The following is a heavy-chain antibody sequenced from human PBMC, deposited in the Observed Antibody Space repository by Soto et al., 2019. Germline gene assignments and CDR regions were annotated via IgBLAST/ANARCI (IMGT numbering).Heavy chain of an antibody. CDR1: GGTFSSYA. CDR3: ARLGLEYSSSYYFDY. V-gene: IGHV1-69*13. J-gene: IGHJ4*02. Sequence: SVKVSCKASGGTFSSYAISWVRQAPGQGLEWMGGIIPIFGTANYAQKFQGRVTITADESTSTAYMELSSLRSEDTAVYYCARLGLEYSSSYYFDYWGQGTMVTVSS. CDR2: IIPIFGTA. D-gene: IGHD6-6*01.